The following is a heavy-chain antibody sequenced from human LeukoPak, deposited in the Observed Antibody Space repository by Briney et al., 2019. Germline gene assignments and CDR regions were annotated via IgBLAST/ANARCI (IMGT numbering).Heavy chain of an antibody. CDR1: RYSFTSYW. Sequence: GESLKISCKGSRYSFTSYWIGWVRQMPGKGLEWMGIIYPGDSDTRYSPSFQGQVTISADKSISTAYLQWSSLKASDTAMYYCARRGQSSSWYEGFDPWGQGTLVTVSS. J-gene: IGHJ5*02. CDR3: ARRGQSSSWYEGFDP. V-gene: IGHV5-51*01. D-gene: IGHD6-13*01. CDR2: IYPGDSDT.